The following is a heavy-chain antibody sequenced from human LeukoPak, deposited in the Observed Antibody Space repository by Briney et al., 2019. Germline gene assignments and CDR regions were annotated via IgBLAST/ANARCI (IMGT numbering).Heavy chain of an antibody. D-gene: IGHD2-15*01. CDR1: GGSFSGYY. V-gene: IGHV4-34*01. CDR2: INHSGST. CDR3: ARGDIVVVVAARYYYYYMDV. Sequence: SETLSLTCAVSGGSFSGYYWSWIRQPPGKGLEWIGEINHSGSTNYNPSLKSRVTISVDTSKNQFSLKLSSVTAADTAVYYCARGDIVVVVAARYYYYYMDVWGKGTTVTVSS. J-gene: IGHJ6*03.